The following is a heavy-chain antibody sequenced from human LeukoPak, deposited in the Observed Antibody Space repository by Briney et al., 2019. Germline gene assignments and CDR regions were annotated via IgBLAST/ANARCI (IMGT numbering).Heavy chain of an antibody. J-gene: IGHJ6*02. CDR2: ISGSGGST. D-gene: IGHD3-22*01. CDR1: GFTFSGFS. CDR3: AKCGRIMTYYYDSSGYYYANGMDV. V-gene: IGHV3-23*01. Sequence: GGSLRLSCAASGFTFSGFSLNWVCQAPGKGLEWVSAISGSGGSTYYADSVKGRFTISRDNSKNTLYLQMNSLRAEDTAVYYCAKCGRIMTYYYDSSGYYYANGMDVWGQGTTVTVSS.